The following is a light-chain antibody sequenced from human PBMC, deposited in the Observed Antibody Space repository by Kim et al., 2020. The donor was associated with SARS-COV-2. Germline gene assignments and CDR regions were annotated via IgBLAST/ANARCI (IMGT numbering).Light chain of an antibody. CDR2: LGS. J-gene: IGKJ4*01. CDR1: RSLLYSNGYNY. V-gene: IGKV2-28*01. CDR3: MQALQTPLT. Sequence: DIVMTQSPLSLPVTPGEPASISCKSSRSLLYSNGYNYLDWYLQKPGQPPQLLIYLGSNRASGVPDRFSGSGSGTDFTLKISRVEAEDVGVYYCMQALQTPLTFGGGTKVDIK.